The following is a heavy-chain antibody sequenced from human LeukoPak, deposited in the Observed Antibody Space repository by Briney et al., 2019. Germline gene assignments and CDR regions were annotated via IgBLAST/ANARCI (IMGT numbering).Heavy chain of an antibody. CDR3: VKGGQDCSPTTCYYD. D-gene: IGHD2-2*01. CDR1: GYIFNNYA. Sequence: SGGSLRLSCVGSGYIFNNYAVSWVRQAPGKGLEWVSTISSSGSTYYADSVKGRFTSSRDKSKNTGYLQMNSLRAEDTAVYYCVKGGQDCSPTTCYYDWGQGTLVTVSS. V-gene: IGHV3-23*01. J-gene: IGHJ4*02. CDR2: ISSSGST.